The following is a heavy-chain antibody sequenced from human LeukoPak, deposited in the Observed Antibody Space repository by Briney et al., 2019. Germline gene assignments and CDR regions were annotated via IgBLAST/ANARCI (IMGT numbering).Heavy chain of an antibody. J-gene: IGHJ4*02. CDR1: GYTFTSYY. V-gene: IGHV1-46*01. CDR2: INPSGGST. Sequence: ASVKVSCKASGYTFTSYYMHWVRQAPGQGLEWMGIINPSGGSTSYAQKFQGRVTMTRDTSTRTVYMELSSLRSEDTAVYYCARSGTRYYFDYWGQGTLVTVSS. D-gene: IGHD1-14*01. CDR3: ARSGTRYYFDY.